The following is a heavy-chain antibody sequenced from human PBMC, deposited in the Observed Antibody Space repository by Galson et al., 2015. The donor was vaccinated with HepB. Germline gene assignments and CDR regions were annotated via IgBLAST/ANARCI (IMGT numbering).Heavy chain of an antibody. CDR2: IYPGDSDT. Sequence: QSGAEVKKPGESLKISCKGSGSSFTSYWIGWVRQMPGKGLEWMGIIYPGDSDTRYSPSFQGQVTISADKSISTAYLQWSSLKASDTAMYYCARHCSSTSCYIEDAFDIWGQGTMVTVSS. J-gene: IGHJ3*02. CDR3: ARHCSSTSCYIEDAFDI. CDR1: GSSFTSYW. D-gene: IGHD2-2*02. V-gene: IGHV5-51*01.